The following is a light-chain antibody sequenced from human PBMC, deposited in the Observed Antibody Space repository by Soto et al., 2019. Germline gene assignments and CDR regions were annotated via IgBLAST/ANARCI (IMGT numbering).Light chain of an antibody. CDR3: LQHNSYPWT. CDR2: AVS. Sequence: DIQVTQSPSAMSASVGDRVTIACRASQDISHYLAWFQQKPGKVPKRLIFAVSNLESGVPSRFRDSGSGTEFTLTITSLQPEDFETYYCLQHNSYPWTFGRGTQVEIX. CDR1: QDISHY. J-gene: IGKJ1*01. V-gene: IGKV1-17*03.